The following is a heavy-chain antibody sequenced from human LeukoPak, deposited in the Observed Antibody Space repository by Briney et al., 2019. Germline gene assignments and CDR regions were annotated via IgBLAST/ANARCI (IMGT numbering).Heavy chain of an antibody. J-gene: IGHJ4*02. Sequence: PSETLSLTCAVYGGSFSGYYWSWIRQPPGKGLEWIGEINHSGSTNYNPSLKSRVTISVDTSKNQFSLKLSSVTAADTAVYYCARPIYYYGSGSFAYWGQGTLVNVSS. D-gene: IGHD3-10*01. CDR1: GGSFSGYY. CDR3: ARPIYYYGSGSFAY. V-gene: IGHV4-34*01. CDR2: INHSGST.